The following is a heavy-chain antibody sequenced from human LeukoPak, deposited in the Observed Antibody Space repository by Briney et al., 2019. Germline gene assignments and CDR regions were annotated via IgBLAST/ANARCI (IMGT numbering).Heavy chain of an antibody. V-gene: IGHV3-30*18. CDR1: GFTFSSYG. CDR3: AKGHIVATGKDV. CDR2: ISYDGSSK. Sequence: GGSLRLSCAASGFTFSSYGMHWVRQAPGKGLEWVAVISYDGSSKYYADSVKGRFTISRDNSKNTLYLQMNSLRAEDTAVYYCAKGHIVATGKDVWGQGTTVTVSS. J-gene: IGHJ6*02. D-gene: IGHD5-12*01.